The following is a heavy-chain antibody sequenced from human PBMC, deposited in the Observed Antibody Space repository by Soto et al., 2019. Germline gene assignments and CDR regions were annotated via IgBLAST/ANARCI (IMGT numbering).Heavy chain of an antibody. CDR1: GGSISNYY. D-gene: IGHD4-17*01. CDR2: IYYDGSA. CDR3: ASGGPVTTRGGWSDFDN. V-gene: IGHV4-59*01. J-gene: IGHJ4*02. Sequence: QVQLQESGPGLVKPSETLSLTCTVSGGSISNYYWSWIRQPPGKRLEWIADIYYDGSANYNPSLMSRLTISVATSKNHFSLRLTSVTAADTAVYYCASGGPVTTRGGWSDFDNWGQGTLVTVSS.